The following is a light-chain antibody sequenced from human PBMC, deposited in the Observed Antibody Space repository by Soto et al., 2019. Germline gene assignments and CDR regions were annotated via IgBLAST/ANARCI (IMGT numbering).Light chain of an antibody. V-gene: IGKV3-20*01. CDR3: QQYGSSPIT. CDR2: GAS. J-gene: IGKJ5*01. Sequence: IVLTQSPGTLSLSPGERATLSCRASQSVRSNSLAWYQQKPGQAPGLLIYGASSRATGIPDRFSGSGSGTDFTLAIIRLEPEDFAVYYCQQYGSSPITFGQGTRLEIK. CDR1: QSVRSNS.